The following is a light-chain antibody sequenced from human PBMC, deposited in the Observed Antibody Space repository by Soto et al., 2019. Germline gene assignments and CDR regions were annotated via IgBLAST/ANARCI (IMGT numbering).Light chain of an antibody. Sequence: QSVLTQPPSVSGAPGQRVTISCTGSSSNIGAGYDVHWYQQLPGTAPKLLIYGNSNRPSGVPDRFSGSKSGTSASLAITGLRAEDEDEYYNQAYDSILSGWVFGGGTKRTVL. CDR1: SSNIGAGYD. CDR3: QAYDSILSGWV. J-gene: IGLJ3*02. CDR2: GNS. V-gene: IGLV1-40*01.